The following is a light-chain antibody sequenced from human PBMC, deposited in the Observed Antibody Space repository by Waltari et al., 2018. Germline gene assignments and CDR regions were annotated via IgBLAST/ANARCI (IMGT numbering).Light chain of an antibody. CDR3: SSYAGSSKGV. J-gene: IGLJ2*01. V-gene: IGLV2-23*02. CDR2: AVS. Sequence: QSALPQPSAVSGSPGQSITTSFTGASRDVGNYNSVSWYQQHPRKAPKLMIYAVSKPPSGVSDRFSGSKSGDMASLTISGLQPEDEAEYFCSSYAGSSKGVFGGGTKVTVL. CDR1: SRDVGNYNS.